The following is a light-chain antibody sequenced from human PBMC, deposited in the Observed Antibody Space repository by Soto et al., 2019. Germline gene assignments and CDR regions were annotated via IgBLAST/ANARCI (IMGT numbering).Light chain of an antibody. CDR1: QSVGRNY. V-gene: IGKV3-20*01. J-gene: IGKJ5*01. Sequence: ENVLTQSPGTLSLSPGERATLSCRASQSVGRNYLAWFQQKSGQAPRLVIYGASSRAAGIPDRLSGSGSGTDFTLTISRLEPEDFAVYYCQQYATSPITFGQGTRLVI. CDR3: QQYATSPIT. CDR2: GAS.